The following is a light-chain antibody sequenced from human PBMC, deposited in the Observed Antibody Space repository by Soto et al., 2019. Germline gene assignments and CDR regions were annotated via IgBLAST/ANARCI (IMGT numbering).Light chain of an antibody. Sequence: QPALTQPPSASGSPGQSVTISCTGTSSDVGGYNYVSWYQQHPGKAPKLMIYEVSKRPSGVPDRFSGSKSGNTASLTVSGLQAEDGADYYCSSYAGSNNLVFGGGTKLTVL. V-gene: IGLV2-8*01. J-gene: IGLJ2*01. CDR2: EVS. CDR1: SSDVGGYNY. CDR3: SSYAGSNNLV.